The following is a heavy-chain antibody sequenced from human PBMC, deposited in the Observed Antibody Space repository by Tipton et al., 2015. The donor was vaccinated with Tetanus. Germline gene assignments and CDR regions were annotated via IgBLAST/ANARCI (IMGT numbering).Heavy chain of an antibody. D-gene: IGHD3-22*01. J-gene: IGHJ6*02. Sequence: GSLRLSCAASGFTFSSYAMSWVRQAPGKGVEWVSVIYSDGNTYYADSVKGRFTISRDNSKNTLYLQMNSLRAEDTAVYYCARDSDDSSGYYYYYYGMDVWGQGTTVTVSS. V-gene: IGHV3-53*01. CDR3: ARDSDDSSGYYYYYYGMDV. CDR1: GFTFSSYA. CDR2: IYSDGNT.